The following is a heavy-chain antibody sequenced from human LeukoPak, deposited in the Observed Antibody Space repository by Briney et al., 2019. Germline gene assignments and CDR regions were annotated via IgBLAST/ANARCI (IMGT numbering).Heavy chain of an antibody. CDR3: AKVGNILTGYYPDY. V-gene: IGHV3-30*18. D-gene: IGHD3-9*01. J-gene: IGHJ4*02. CDR2: MSYDGSYK. CDR1: GFTFSNYG. Sequence: PGGSLRLSCGVSGFTFSNYGMDWVRQAPGKGLQWVAGMSYDGSYKYYADFVKGRFSISRDDSKNTLYLQMNSLRDEDTAVYYCAKVGNILTGYYPDYWGQGTLVTVPS.